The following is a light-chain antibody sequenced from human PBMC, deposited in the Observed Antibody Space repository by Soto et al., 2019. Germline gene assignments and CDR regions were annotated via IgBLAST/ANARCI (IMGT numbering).Light chain of an antibody. CDR3: QQSNNWPLA. CDR2: GAS. CDR1: QSVSSN. J-gene: IGKJ1*01. Sequence: EIVMTQSPATLSVSPGERATLSFRASQSVSSNLAWYQQKPGQAPRLLIYGASTRATGIPARFSGSVSGIEFTLTISSLQSEDFAVYYCQQSNNWPLAFGQGTKVEIK. V-gene: IGKV3-15*01.